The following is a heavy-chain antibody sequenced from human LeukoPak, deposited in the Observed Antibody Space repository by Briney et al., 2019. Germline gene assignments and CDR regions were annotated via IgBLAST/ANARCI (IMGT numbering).Heavy chain of an antibody. V-gene: IGHV3-7*01. J-gene: IGHJ4*02. CDR1: GFIFSNYW. D-gene: IGHD5-12*01. CDR2: INQDGSKE. CDR3: VRDGGVSGYDLLDY. Sequence: GGSLRLSCTASGFIFSNYWMTWVRQAPGKGLEGLAQINQDGSKEYYIDSVKARFSISRDNARNSLSLQMNSLRAEDTAVYYCVRDGGVSGYDLLDYWGQGTLVTVSS.